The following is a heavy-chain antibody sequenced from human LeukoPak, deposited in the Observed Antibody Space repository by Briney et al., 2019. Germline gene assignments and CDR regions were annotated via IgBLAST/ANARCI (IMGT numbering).Heavy chain of an antibody. CDR3: AKDAQRGFDYSNSLEY. Sequence: GGSLRLSRAASGFPHRHYGMHWVRQAPGKGLEWVAVIWSDATEKYYGDAVKGRFTISRDNSRNTLYLQMNSLRAEDTAVYYCAKDAQRGFDYSNSLEYWGQGTLVTVSS. D-gene: IGHD4-11*01. J-gene: IGHJ4*02. CDR1: GFPHRHYG. CDR2: IWSDATEK. V-gene: IGHV3-33*06.